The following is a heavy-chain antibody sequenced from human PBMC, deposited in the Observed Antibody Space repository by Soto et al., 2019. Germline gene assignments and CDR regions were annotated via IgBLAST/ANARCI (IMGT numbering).Heavy chain of an antibody. D-gene: IGHD3-16*01. CDR2: ISTSGSTI. Sequence: QGQLVESGGGLVKPEGSLRLSCVASGFIFSDYYMTWIRQAPGKGLEWITYISTSGSTIFYADSVKGRFTISRDNAKTALYLQMNSLRAEDTALYYCAAFRFRPVWSDSWGQGTLVTVSS. CDR1: GFIFSDYY. J-gene: IGHJ4*02. CDR3: AAFRFRPVWSDS. V-gene: IGHV3-11*01.